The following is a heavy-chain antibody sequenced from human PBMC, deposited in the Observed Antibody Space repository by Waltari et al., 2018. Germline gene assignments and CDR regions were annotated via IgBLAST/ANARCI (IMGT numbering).Heavy chain of an antibody. CDR3: ARERGMGGFDY. V-gene: IGHV3-30*01. CDR2: ISYDGSNK. J-gene: IGHJ4*02. CDR1: GFTFSRYC. Sequence: QVQLVESGGGVVQPGRPLRPSCPSSGFTFSRYCIPWFRQAPGKGLEWVAVISYDGSNKYYADSVKGRFTISRDNSKNTLYLQMNSLRAEDTAVYYCARERGMGGFDYWGQGTLVTVSS. D-gene: IGHD1-26*01.